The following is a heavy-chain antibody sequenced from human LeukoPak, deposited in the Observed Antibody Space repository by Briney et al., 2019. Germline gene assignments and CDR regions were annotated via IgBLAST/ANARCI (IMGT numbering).Heavy chain of an antibody. CDR2: IWYDGSNK. CDR1: EFTFSSYG. V-gene: IGHV3-33*08. D-gene: IGHD3-10*01. J-gene: IGHJ6*02. Sequence: GGSLRLSCAASEFTFSSYGMHWVRQAPGKGLEWVADIWYDGSNKYYADSVKGRFTISRDNSKNTLYLQMNSLRAEDTAVYYCARVGVITMVRGVYYYYYGMDVWGQGTTVTVSS. CDR3: ARVGVITMVRGVYYYYYGMDV.